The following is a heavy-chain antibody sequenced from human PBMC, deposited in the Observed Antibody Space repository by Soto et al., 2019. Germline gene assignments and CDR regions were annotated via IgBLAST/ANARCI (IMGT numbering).Heavy chain of an antibody. D-gene: IGHD2-21*01. CDR3: ARDRAVMGTYGMDV. CDR2: ISYDRSNK. V-gene: IGHV3-30-3*01. CDR1: GFTFSSYA. Sequence: GSLRLSCAASGFTFSSYAMHWVRQAPGKGLEWVAVISYDRSNKYYADSVKGRFTISRDNSKNTLYLQMNSLRAEDTSVYYCARDRAVMGTYGMDVWGQGTTVTVSS. J-gene: IGHJ6*02.